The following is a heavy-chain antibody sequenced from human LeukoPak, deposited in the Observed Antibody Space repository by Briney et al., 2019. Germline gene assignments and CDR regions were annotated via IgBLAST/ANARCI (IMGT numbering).Heavy chain of an antibody. D-gene: IGHD5-18*01. V-gene: IGHV3-53*01. Sequence: GGSLRLSCAASGFSVSGNFMSWVRQAPGKGLEWVSVIYSGGTTYHADSVRGRFTISRDNYKNTLYLQMNSLRAEDTAVYYCARDGYGNNYMDVWGKGTTVIVSS. CDR3: ARDGYGNNYMDV. CDR1: GFSVSGNF. J-gene: IGHJ6*03. CDR2: IYSGGTT.